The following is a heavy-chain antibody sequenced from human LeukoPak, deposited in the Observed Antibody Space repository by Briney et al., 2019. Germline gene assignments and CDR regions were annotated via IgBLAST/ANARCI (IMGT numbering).Heavy chain of an antibody. Sequence: GGSLRLSCAVSGLTFSDYYMSWTRQAPGKGPELVSYISPSGSSIFYVDSVKGRFTISRDNAKNSLYLQMNSLRAEDTAVYYCARDIGATNWFDPWGQGTLVTVSS. CDR1: GLTFSDYY. CDR2: ISPSGSSI. V-gene: IGHV3-11*04. J-gene: IGHJ5*02. D-gene: IGHD1-26*01. CDR3: ARDIGATNWFDP.